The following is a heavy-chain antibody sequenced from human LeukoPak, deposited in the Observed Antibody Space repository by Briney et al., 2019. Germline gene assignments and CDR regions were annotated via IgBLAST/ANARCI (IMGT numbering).Heavy chain of an antibody. CDR3: ARSDLCSNPHFDY. CDR1: GGSISSGDYY. J-gene: IGHJ4*02. V-gene: IGHV4-30-4*08. Sequence: SETLSLTCTVSGGSISSGDYYWSGIRQPPGKGLEWIGYIYYSGSTYYNPSLKSRVTISVDTSKNQFSLKLSSVTAADTALHYWARSDLCSNPHFDYWGQGTLVTVSS. D-gene: IGHD6-13*01. CDR2: IYYSGST.